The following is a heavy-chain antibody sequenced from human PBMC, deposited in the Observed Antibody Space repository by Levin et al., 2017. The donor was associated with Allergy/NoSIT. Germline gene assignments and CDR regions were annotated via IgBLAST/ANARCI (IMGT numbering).Heavy chain of an antibody. CDR1: GGSISSYY. CDR2: IYYSGST. CDR3: ARMYCSSTSCYAGMGLNWFDP. Sequence: SETLSLTCTVSGGSISSYYWSWIRQPPGKGLEWIGYIYYSGSTNYNPSLKSRVTISVDTSKNQFSLKLSSVTAADTAVYYRARMYCSSTSCYAGMGLNWFDPWGQGTLVTVSS. J-gene: IGHJ5*02. D-gene: IGHD2-2*01. V-gene: IGHV4-59*01.